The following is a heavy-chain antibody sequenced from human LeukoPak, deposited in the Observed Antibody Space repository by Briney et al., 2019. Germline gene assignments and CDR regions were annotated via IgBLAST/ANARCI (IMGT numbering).Heavy chain of an antibody. Sequence: PGGSLRLSCAASGFTFTSYAMNWVRQAPGKGLEWVSVISGDGVTTHYADSVKGRFTISRDNSKDSLYLQMDSLRAEDTAVYFCAKGVNTVSFTFDYWGQGTLVTVSS. CDR2: ISGDGVTT. CDR1: GFTFTSYA. J-gene: IGHJ4*02. V-gene: IGHV3-43*02. D-gene: IGHD3-22*01. CDR3: AKGVNTVSFTFDY.